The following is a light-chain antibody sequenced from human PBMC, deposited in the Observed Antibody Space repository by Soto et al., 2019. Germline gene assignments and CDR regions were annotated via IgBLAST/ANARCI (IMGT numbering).Light chain of an antibody. CDR2: DAS. CDR1: QSIKNY. J-gene: IGKJ1*01. Sequence: DIQMTQSPSSMSASLGDRVTITCRPSQSIKNYLNWYQQKSGDAPKLLIFDASNLQSGVPSRFSVSVSGTDFSLPISSLQPEDFATYYFQQTYSIPRTFGQGTKVEIK. CDR3: QQTYSIPRT. V-gene: IGKV1-39*01.